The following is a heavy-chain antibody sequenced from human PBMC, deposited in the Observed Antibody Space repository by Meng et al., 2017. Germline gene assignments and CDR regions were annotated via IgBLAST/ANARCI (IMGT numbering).Heavy chain of an antibody. CDR1: GGSISSGGYY. J-gene: IGHJ5*02. D-gene: IGHD2-15*01. CDR3: ARGLRCSGGSCYSSNWFDP. Sequence: QVQLQESGPGLVKPSQTLSLTCTVSGGSISSGGYYWSWIRQHPGKGLEWIGYIYYSGSTYYNPSLKSLVTISVDTSKNQFSLKLSSVTAADTAVYYCARGLRCSGGSCYSSNWFDPWGQGTLVTASS. V-gene: IGHV4-31*01. CDR2: IYYSGST.